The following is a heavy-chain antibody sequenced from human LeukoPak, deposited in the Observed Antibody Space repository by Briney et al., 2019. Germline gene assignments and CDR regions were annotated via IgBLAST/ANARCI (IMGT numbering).Heavy chain of an antibody. J-gene: IGHJ5*02. CDR3: ARGFEVRYQLLPRYNWFDP. D-gene: IGHD2-2*01. V-gene: IGHV1-2*02. CDR1: GYTFTGYY. CDR2: INPNSGGT. Sequence: GASVKVSCKASGYTFTGYYMHWVRQAPGQGLEWMGWINPNSGGTNYAQKFQGRVTMTRDTSISTAYMELSRLRSDDTAVYYCARGFEVRYQLLPRYNWFDPWGQGTLVTVSS.